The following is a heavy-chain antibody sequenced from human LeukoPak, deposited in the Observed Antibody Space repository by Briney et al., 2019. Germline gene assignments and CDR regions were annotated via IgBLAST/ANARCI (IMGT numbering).Heavy chain of an antibody. D-gene: IGHD6-25*01. CDR1: GGSFSGYY. CDR2: INHSGST. V-gene: IGHV4-34*01. J-gene: IGHJ5*02. Sequence: SETLSLTCAVYGGSFSGYYWSWIRQPPGKGLEWIGEINHSGSTNYNPSLKSRVTISVDTSKNQFSLKLSSVTAADTAVYYCASRHDSSGWNTNWFDPWGQGTLVTVSS. CDR3: ASRHDSSGWNTNWFDP.